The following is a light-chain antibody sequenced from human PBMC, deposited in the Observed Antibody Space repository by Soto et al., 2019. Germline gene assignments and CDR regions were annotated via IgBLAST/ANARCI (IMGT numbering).Light chain of an antibody. CDR3: QQYGSSPPG. Sequence: VVLTQSPASLSVSPWQRIALXGRASQSVDGDLAWFQQKPGQAPRLLMSGASTRAAGIPDRFSGSGSGTDFTLTISRLEPEDFAVYYCQQYGSSPPGFGQGTKVDIK. CDR1: QSVDGD. V-gene: IGKV3-20*01. J-gene: IGKJ1*01. CDR2: GAS.